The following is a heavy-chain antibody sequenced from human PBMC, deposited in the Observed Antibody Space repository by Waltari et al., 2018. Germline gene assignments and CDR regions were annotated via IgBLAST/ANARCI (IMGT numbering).Heavy chain of an antibody. J-gene: IGHJ6*03. CDR2: VSYDGSRQ. Sequence: QVQLVESGGGVVQPGRSLRLSCAASGSNFNSFAMHWVRRAPGKGLEWVAVVSYDGSRQYYADSVKGGFTISRDNFRNTLFLQMNGLTTEDTAVYYCARAYSNYDFFQYMDVWGRGTTVTVSS. CDR3: ARAYSNYDFFQYMDV. CDR1: GSNFNSFA. D-gene: IGHD4-4*01. V-gene: IGHV3-30*04.